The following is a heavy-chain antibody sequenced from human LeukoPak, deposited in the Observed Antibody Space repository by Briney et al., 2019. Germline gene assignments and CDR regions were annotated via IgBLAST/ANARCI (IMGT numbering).Heavy chain of an antibody. CDR1: GLTFSSYW. D-gene: IGHD6-13*01. CDR3: AKDPRRYSRTGGYFDY. Sequence: GGSLRLSCAASGLTFSSYWMHWVRQAPGKGLVWVSRINSDGSSTSYADSVKGRFTISRDNAKNTLYLQMNSLRAEDTAVYYRAKDPRRYSRTGGYFDYWGQGTLVTVSS. CDR2: INSDGSST. J-gene: IGHJ4*02. V-gene: IGHV3-74*01.